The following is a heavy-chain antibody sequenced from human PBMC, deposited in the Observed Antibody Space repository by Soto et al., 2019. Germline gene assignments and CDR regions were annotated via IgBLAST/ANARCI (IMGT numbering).Heavy chain of an antibody. D-gene: IGHD3-10*01. CDR2: IYYSGST. V-gene: IGHV4-39*01. CDR1: GGSISSSSYY. J-gene: IGHJ6*03. Sequence: SETLSLTCTVSGGSISSSSYYWGWIRQPPGKGLEWIGSIYYSGSTYYNPSLKSRVTISVDTSKNQFSLKLSSVTAADTAVYYCAVSMVRGDYYYYYYMDVWGKGTTVTVSS. CDR3: AVSMVRGDYYYYYYMDV.